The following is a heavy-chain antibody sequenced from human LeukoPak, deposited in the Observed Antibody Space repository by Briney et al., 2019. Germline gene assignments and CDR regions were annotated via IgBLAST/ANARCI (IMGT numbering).Heavy chain of an antibody. CDR1: GFTFDDYA. D-gene: IGHD5-24*01. Sequence: PGRSLRLSCAASGFTFDDYAMHWVRQAPGKGLEWVSSISSSSSYIYCADSVKGRFTISRDNAKNSLYLQMNSLRAEDTAVYYCARVRSRDGYNYAFDIWGQGTMVTVSS. CDR3: ARVRSRDGYNYAFDI. CDR2: ISSSSSYI. V-gene: IGHV3-21*01. J-gene: IGHJ3*02.